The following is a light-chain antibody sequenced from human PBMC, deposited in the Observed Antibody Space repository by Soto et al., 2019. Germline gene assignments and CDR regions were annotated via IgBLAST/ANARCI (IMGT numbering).Light chain of an antibody. Sequence: EIVMTQSPATLSVSPGERATLSCRASQSVSSNLAWYQQKPGQAPRLLIYGASARAAGIPARFSGSGSGTEFTLNISSLQSEDFAVYYCQQHNTWPPYTFGQGTKLEIK. CDR1: QSVSSN. J-gene: IGKJ2*01. CDR3: QQHNTWPPYT. CDR2: GAS. V-gene: IGKV3-15*01.